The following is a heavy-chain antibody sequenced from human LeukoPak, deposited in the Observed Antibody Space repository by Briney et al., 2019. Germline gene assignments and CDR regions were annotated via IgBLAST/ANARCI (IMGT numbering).Heavy chain of an antibody. J-gene: IGHJ4*02. CDR1: GGSISSSSYY. Sequence: SETLSLTCTVSGGSISSSSYYWGWIRQPPGKGLEWIGSIYYSGSTFYNPSLKSRVTMSVDTSKNQFSLKLSSVTAADTAVYYCARAGSSWYVYYFDYWGQGTLVTVSS. CDR2: IYYSGST. D-gene: IGHD6-13*01. V-gene: IGHV4-39*07. CDR3: ARAGSSWYVYYFDY.